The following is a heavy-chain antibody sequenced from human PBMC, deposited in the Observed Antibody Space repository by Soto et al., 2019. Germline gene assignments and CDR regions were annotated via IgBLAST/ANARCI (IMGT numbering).Heavy chain of an antibody. CDR2: ISGSGGST. Sequence: GSLRLSCAASGFTFSSYAMSWVRQAPGKGLEWVSAISGSGGSTYYADSVKGRFTISRDNSKNTLYLQMNSLRAEDTAVYYCATSIVGATMASEYFQHWGQGTLVTVSS. J-gene: IGHJ1*01. CDR3: ATSIVGATMASEYFQH. D-gene: IGHD1-26*01. CDR1: GFTFSSYA. V-gene: IGHV3-23*01.